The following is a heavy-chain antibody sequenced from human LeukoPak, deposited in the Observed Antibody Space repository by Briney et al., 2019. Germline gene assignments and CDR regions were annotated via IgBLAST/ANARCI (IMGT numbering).Heavy chain of an antibody. D-gene: IGHD4/OR15-4a*01. V-gene: IGHV3-53*01. J-gene: IGHJ4*02. Sequence: PGGSLRLSCAASGFTFSSYGMYWVRQAPGKGLEWVSVIYSGGSTYYGDSVKGRFTISRDNSKNMVYLQMNSLRAEDTAVYYCARRAGAYSHPYDYWGQGTLVTVSS. CDR1: GFTFSSYG. CDR3: ARRAGAYSHPYDY. CDR2: IYSGGST.